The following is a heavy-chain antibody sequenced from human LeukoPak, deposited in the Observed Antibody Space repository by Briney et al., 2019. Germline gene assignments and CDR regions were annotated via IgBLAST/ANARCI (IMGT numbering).Heavy chain of an antibody. CDR3: ARGRRQLVRSWGY. J-gene: IGHJ4*02. CDR2: IYHSGST. V-gene: IGHV4-38-2*02. Sequence: PSETLSLTCTVSGYSISSGYYWGWIRPPPGKGLEWIGSIYHSGSTYYNPSLKSRVTISVDTSKNQFSLKLTSVTAADTAVYYCARGRRQLVRSWGYWGQGTLVTVSS. CDR1: GYSISSGYY. D-gene: IGHD6-13*01.